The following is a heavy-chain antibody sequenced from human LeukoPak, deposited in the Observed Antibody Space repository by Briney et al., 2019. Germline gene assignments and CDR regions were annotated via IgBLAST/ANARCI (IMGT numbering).Heavy chain of an antibody. CDR3: ARPTLTQWLARGDAFDI. CDR2: IYHSGST. J-gene: IGHJ3*02. V-gene: IGHV4-38-2*01. Sequence: PSETLSLTCAVSGYSISSGYYWGWIRQPPGKGLEWIGSIYHSGSTYYNPSLKSRVTISVDTSKNQFSLKLSSVTAADTAVYYCARPTLTQWLARGDAFDIWGQGTMVTVSS. D-gene: IGHD6-19*01. CDR1: GYSISSGYY.